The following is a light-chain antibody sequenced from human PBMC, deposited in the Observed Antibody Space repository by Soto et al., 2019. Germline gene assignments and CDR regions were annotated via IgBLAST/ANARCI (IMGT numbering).Light chain of an antibody. J-gene: IGKJ4*01. CDR2: SAS. Sequence: DIQMTQSPPSLSASVGDRVTITCRASETITHYLNWYQVKPGKAPKLLIYSASLLQPGVPSRFSGSGYGTDFTLTLSGLQHEDSATYYCQQNFSPFVTFGAGTRV. CDR3: QQNFSPFVT. CDR1: ETITHY. V-gene: IGKV1-39*01.